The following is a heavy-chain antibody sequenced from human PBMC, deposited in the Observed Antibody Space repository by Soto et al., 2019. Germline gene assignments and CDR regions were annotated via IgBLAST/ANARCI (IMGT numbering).Heavy chain of an antibody. Sequence: EVQLVESGGGLVKPGGSLRLSCAASGFTFSSYSMNWVRQAPGKGLEWVSSISSSSSYIYYADSVKGRFTISRDNAKNSLFLQMNSLRAEDTAVYYCARGFSVAGGWYDFDLWGQGTMVTVSS. D-gene: IGHD6-19*01. J-gene: IGHJ3*01. CDR3: ARGFSVAGGWYDFDL. V-gene: IGHV3-21*01. CDR2: ISSSSSYI. CDR1: GFTFSSYS.